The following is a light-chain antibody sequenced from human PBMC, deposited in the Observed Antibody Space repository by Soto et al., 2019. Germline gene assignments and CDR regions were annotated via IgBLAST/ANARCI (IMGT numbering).Light chain of an antibody. CDR1: QDINNY. CDR2: SAS. J-gene: IGKJ3*01. V-gene: IGKV1-27*01. Sequence: DIQMTQSPSSLSASVGDRVTITCRASQDINNYLAWYQQKPGKVPKLLIYSASSLQSGVPSRFSGSGSGTEFTLTLSSLQSEDVATYYCQQSYNGPFTFGPGTKVDL. CDR3: QQSYNGPFT.